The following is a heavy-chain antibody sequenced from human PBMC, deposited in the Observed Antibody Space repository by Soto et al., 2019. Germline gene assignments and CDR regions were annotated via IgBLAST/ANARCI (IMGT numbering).Heavy chain of an antibody. CDR2: IYHSGSP. J-gene: IGHJ3*01. CDR1: SGSIFTTNW. V-gene: IGHV4-4*02. D-gene: IGHD3-16*01. Sequence: QVQLQESGPGLVKPSGTLSLTCAASSGSIFTTNWWSWVRQSPGRGLQWIGDIYHSGSPKYNPSLKCRVSISIDKSKARFFLNPTSVTAADTAVYYWARKPDVATAKVGGGYVFDVWGQGTMVTVSS. CDR3: ARKPDVATAKVGGGYVFDV.